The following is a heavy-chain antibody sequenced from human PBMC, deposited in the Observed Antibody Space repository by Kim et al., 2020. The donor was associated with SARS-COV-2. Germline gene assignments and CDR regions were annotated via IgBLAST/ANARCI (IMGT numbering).Heavy chain of an antibody. CDR3: ARGGVVVVAATGY. Sequence: ESVKGRFTISRDNAKNTLYLQMNSLRAEDTAVYYCARGGVVVVAATGYWGQGTLVTVSS. J-gene: IGHJ4*02. V-gene: IGHV3-74*01. D-gene: IGHD2-15*01.